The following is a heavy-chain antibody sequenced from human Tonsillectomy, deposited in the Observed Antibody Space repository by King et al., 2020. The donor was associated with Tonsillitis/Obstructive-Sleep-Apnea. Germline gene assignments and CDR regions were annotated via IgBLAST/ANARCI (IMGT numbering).Heavy chain of an antibody. CDR2: IKQDGSEK. D-gene: IGHD3-22*01. V-gene: IGHV3-7*03. CDR3: ARDKVVMND. Sequence: QLVQSGGGLVQPGGSLRLSCAASGFTLSSYWLSWVRQAPGKGLERVANIKQDGSEKYYVDSVKGRFTISRDKTNRSLYLQMNSLRAANTAVYYCARDKVVMNDWGQGTLVTVSS. J-gene: IGHJ4*02. CDR1: GFTLSSYW.